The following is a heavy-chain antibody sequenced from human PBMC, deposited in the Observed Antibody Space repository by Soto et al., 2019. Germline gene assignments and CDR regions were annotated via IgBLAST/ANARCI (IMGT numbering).Heavy chain of an antibody. D-gene: IGHD1-1*01. V-gene: IGHV3-48*03. CDR3: ARKASDDLDY. CDR2: ISSGGATV. CDR1: GFTFSFYD. Sequence: WGSLRLSCAASGFTFSFYDVNWVRQAPGKGLEWVSYISSGGATVYYADSVKGRFTISRDNAKNSLYLQMNSLRVEDTAVYYCARKASDDLDYWGQGTLVTVSS. J-gene: IGHJ4*02.